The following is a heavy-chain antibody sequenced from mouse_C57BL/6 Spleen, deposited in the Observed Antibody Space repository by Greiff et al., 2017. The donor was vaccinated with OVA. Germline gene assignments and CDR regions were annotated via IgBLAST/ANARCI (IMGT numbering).Heavy chain of an antibody. CDR2: INPSNGGT. Sequence: QVQLQQPGTELVKPGASVKLSCKASGYTFTSYWMHWVKQRPGQGLEWIGNINPSNGGTNYNEKFKSKATLTVDKSSSTAYMQLSSLSSEDSAVYYCASGGYGYDDEGAWLAYWGQGTLVTVSA. J-gene: IGHJ3*01. CDR1: GYTFTSYW. V-gene: IGHV1-53*01. CDR3: ASGGYGYDDEGAWLAY. D-gene: IGHD2-2*01.